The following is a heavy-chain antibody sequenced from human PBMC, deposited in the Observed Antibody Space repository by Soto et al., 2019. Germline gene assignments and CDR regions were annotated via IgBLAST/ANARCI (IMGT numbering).Heavy chain of an antibody. Sequence: QVQLVESGGGVVQPGKSLRLSCAGSGFTFSSYGMDWVRQAPGKGLEWVAVISYDGSNKYYADSVKGRFTISRDNSKNTLYLQMSSLRADDTAVYYCAKDRMGARVPGYFDYWGQGTLVTVSS. CDR2: ISYDGSNK. V-gene: IGHV3-30*18. CDR1: GFTFSSYG. CDR3: AKDRMGARVPGYFDY. J-gene: IGHJ4*02. D-gene: IGHD3-10*01.